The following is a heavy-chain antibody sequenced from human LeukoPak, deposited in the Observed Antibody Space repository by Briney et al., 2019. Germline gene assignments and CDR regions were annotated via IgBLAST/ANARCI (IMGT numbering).Heavy chain of an antibody. J-gene: IGHJ4*02. V-gene: IGHV3-7*01. CDR3: ARGSPAARSSFDY. Sequence: GGSLRLSWAASGFTFSSYWMSWVRQAPGKGLEWVANIKQDGSEKYYVDSVKGRFTISRDNAKNSLYLQMNSLRAEDTAVYYCARGSPAARSSFDYWGQGTLVTVSS. D-gene: IGHD2-2*01. CDR2: IKQDGSEK. CDR1: GFTFSSYW.